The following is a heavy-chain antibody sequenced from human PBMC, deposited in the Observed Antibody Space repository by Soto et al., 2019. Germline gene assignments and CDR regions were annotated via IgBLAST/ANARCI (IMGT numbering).Heavy chain of an antibody. Sequence: VQLVESGGGLVQPGGSLRLSCAASGFTFSSYSMHWVRQAPGKGLEYVSAISSNGGTTSYANSVKGRFTISRDNSKNMLYLQMGSLRAEDMAVYYCGGYSGDGIWSWGQGTLVTVSS. CDR1: GFTFSSYS. CDR3: GGYSGDGIWS. J-gene: IGHJ5*02. V-gene: IGHV3-64*01. D-gene: IGHD1-26*01. CDR2: ISSNGGTT.